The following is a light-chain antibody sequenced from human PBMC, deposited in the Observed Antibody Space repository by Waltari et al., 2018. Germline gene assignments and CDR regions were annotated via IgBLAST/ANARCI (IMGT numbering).Light chain of an antibody. CDR2: GAS. CDR3: QKYDRLPAT. V-gene: IGKV3-20*01. Sequence: CRASQEFSKFLAWYQQKPGKAPRLLIYGASTRATGIPERFSGSGSGTDFSLTISRLEPEDFAVYYCQKYDRLPATFGQGTKVEIK. CDR1: QEFSKF. J-gene: IGKJ1*01.